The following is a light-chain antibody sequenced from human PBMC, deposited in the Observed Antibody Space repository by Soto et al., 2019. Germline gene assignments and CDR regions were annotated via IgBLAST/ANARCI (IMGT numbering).Light chain of an antibody. CDR1: QGISNY. V-gene: IGKV1-17*03. J-gene: IGKJ1*01. CDR3: LQDINYPWT. Sequence: DIQMTQSPSAMSASVGDRVNITCRASQGISNYLAWFQLKPGKVPKRLVYAASNLQSGVPPRFSGSGSGTDFTLAISSLQPEDSATYYCLQDINYPWTFGQGTKVDIK. CDR2: AAS.